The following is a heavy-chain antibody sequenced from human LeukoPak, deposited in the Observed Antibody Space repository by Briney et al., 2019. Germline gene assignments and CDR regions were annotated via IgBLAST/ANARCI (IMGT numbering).Heavy chain of an antibody. D-gene: IGHD3-22*01. V-gene: IGHV1-2*02. CDR3: ASCYYDSSGYYYFDY. J-gene: IGHJ4*02. CDR1: GYTFIGHY. CDR2: IKPSSGAT. Sequence: ASVTVSCKASGYTFIGHYMHWVRQAPGQGLEWMGWIKPSSGATNYAQKFRGRVTMTRDTSNRTSYMELSRLRSDDTALYYCASCYYDSSGYYYFDYWGQGTLVTVSS.